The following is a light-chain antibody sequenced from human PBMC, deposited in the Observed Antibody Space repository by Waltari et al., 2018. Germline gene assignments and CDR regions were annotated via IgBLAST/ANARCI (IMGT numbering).Light chain of an antibody. CDR3: AAWDDRLSVWV. CDR1: RSNIGNNY. CDR2: RLY. Sequence: QSVLTQPPSASGTPGQRVTISCSGGRSNIGNNYVFWYQQFPGTAPKLLVYRLYHGPSGCTDRFACSKSGTAASLAISGLRSEDEADYYCAAWDDRLSVWVFGGGTKLTVL. V-gene: IGLV1-47*01. J-gene: IGLJ3*02.